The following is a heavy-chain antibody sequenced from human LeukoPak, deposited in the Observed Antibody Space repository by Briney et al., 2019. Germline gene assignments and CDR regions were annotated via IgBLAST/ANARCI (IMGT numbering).Heavy chain of an antibody. Sequence: GGSLRLYCAASGFTFSSYAMSWVRQAPGKGLEWVSAISGSGGSTYYADSVKGRLTISRDNSKNTLYLQMNSLRAEDTAVYYCAKGGRWFGELLSPPFDYWGRGTLVTVSS. V-gene: IGHV3-23*01. D-gene: IGHD3-10*01. CDR1: GFTFSSYA. CDR3: AKGGRWFGELLSPPFDY. J-gene: IGHJ4*02. CDR2: ISGSGGST.